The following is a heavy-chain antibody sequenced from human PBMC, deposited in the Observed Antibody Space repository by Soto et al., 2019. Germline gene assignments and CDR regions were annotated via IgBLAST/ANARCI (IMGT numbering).Heavy chain of an antibody. CDR1: GGSISSSSYY. CDR3: ARHGDCSSISCSYFHFMDV. V-gene: IGHV4-39*01. D-gene: IGHD2-2*01. J-gene: IGHJ6*03. CDR2: IYYSGST. Sequence: PSETLSLTCTVSGGSISSSSYYWGWIRQPPGKGLEWIGSIYYSGSTYYNPSLKSRVTISVDTSKNQFSLKLSSVTAADTAVYYCARHGDCSSISCSYFHFMDVWGKGTTVTVSS.